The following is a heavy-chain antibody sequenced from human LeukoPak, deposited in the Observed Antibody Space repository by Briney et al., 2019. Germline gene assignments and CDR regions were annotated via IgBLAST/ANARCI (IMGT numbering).Heavy chain of an antibody. D-gene: IGHD3-16*01. Sequence: GGSLRLSCAASGFTFSSYAMHWVRQAPGKGLEWVAVISYDGTNKYYADSVKGRFTISRDNSKNTLYLQMNSLRAEDTAVYYCARELPSSYVPEFATSMDVWGQGTTVTVSS. V-gene: IGHV3-30*04. CDR1: GFTFSSYA. J-gene: IGHJ6*02. CDR3: ARELPSSYVPEFATSMDV. CDR2: ISYDGTNK.